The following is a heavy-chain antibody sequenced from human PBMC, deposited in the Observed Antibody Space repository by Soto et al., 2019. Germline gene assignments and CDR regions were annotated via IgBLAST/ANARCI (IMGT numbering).Heavy chain of an antibody. CDR1: VYTFTSYA. Sequence: GASVRVSCKASVYTFTSYAMHWVRQAPGQRLEGMGWINAGNGNTKYSQKFQGRVTITRDTSASTAYMELSSLRSEDTAVYYCARGLYYYDSSVYYFAWGQGTLVTVSS. V-gene: IGHV1-3*01. D-gene: IGHD3-22*01. CDR3: ARGLYYYDSSVYYFA. CDR2: INAGNGNT. J-gene: IGHJ4*02.